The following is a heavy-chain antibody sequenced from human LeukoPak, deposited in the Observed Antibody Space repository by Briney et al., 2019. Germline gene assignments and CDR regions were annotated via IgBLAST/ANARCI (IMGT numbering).Heavy chain of an antibody. J-gene: IGHJ5*02. D-gene: IGHD4-17*01. CDR1: GHTFTGYY. CDR3: ARDYGDYVFWFDP. V-gene: IGHV1-2*02. CDR2: INPNSGGT. Sequence: ASVKVSCKASGHTFTGYYMHWVRQAPGQGLEWMGWINPNSGGTNYAQKFQGRVTMTRDTSISTAYMELSRLRSDDTAVYYCARDYGDYVFWFDPWGQGTLVTVSS.